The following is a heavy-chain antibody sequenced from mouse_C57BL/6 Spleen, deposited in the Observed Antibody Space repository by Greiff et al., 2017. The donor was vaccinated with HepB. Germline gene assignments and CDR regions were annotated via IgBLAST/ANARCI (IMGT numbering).Heavy chain of an antibody. Sequence: EVKLMESGPGLVKPSQSLSLTCSVTGYSITSGYYWNWIRQFPGNKLEWMGYISYDGSNNYNPSLKNRISITRDTSKNQFFLKLNSVTTEDTATYYCARDDGNAMDYWGQGTSVTVSS. J-gene: IGHJ4*01. V-gene: IGHV3-6*01. CDR2: ISYDGSN. CDR1: GYSITSGYY. CDR3: ARDDGNAMDY.